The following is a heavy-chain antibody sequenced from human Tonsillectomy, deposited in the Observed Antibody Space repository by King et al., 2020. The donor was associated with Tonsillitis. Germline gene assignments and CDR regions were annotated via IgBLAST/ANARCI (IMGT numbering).Heavy chain of an antibody. J-gene: IGHJ6*03. Sequence: QLQESGPGLVKPSQTLSLTCTVSGGSISSAVYYWSWIRQHPGKGLEWIGYIYYSGGTYYNPSLKSLVTISVDTSKNQFSLNLRSVTAADTAVYYCARLGYSYGYEGYYYYMDVWGKGTTVTVSS. CDR3: ARLGYSYGYEGYYYYMDV. D-gene: IGHD5-18*01. CDR2: IYYSGGT. CDR1: GGSISSAVYY. V-gene: IGHV4-31*01.